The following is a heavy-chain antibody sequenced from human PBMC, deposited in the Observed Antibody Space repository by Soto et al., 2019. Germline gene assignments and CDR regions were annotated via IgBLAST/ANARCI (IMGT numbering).Heavy chain of an antibody. Sequence: PSETLSLTCAVSGYSISSGYYWGWIRQPPGKGLEWIGSIYHSGSTYYNPSLKSRVTISVDTSKNQFSLKLSSVTAADTAVYYCARAYYYDSSGFAFDIWGQGTMVT. V-gene: IGHV4-38-2*01. J-gene: IGHJ3*02. CDR3: ARAYYYDSSGFAFDI. D-gene: IGHD3-22*01. CDR1: GYSISSGYY. CDR2: IYHSGST.